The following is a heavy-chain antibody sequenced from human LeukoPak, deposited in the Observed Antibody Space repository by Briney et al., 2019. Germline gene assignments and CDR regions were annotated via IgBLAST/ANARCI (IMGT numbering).Heavy chain of an antibody. V-gene: IGHV3-23*01. D-gene: IGHD1-26*01. CDR1: GFTFSNAW. Sequence: GGSLRLSCAASGFTFSNAWMNWVRQAPGKGLEWVSAIGGRGGSTFYADSVKGRFTISRDNSKSTLDLQMNSLSAEDTAVYYCARASYSETYQYYFDYWGQGTLVTASS. J-gene: IGHJ4*02. CDR2: IGGRGGST. CDR3: ARASYSETYQYYFDY.